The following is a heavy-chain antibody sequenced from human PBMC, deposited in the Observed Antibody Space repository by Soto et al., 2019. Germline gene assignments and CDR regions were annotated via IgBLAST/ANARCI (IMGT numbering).Heavy chain of an antibody. D-gene: IGHD1-26*01. Sequence: ETLSLTCIVSGGSISSYYWTWTRQPPGKGLEWVSSISSSSSYIYYADSVKGRFTISRDNSKNTLYLQMNSLRAEDTAVYYCAKVKEVGAITLFDYWGQGTLVTVSS. V-gene: IGHV3-21*04. CDR2: ISSSSSYI. J-gene: IGHJ4*02. CDR1: GGSISSYY. CDR3: AKVKEVGAITLFDY.